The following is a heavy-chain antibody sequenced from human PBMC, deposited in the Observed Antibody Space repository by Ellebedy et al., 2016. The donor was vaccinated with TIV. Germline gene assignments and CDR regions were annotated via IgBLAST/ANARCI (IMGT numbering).Heavy chain of an antibody. CDR3: TTGNTGYSYGLGLTSFDLYYFDY. V-gene: IGHV3-15*07. Sequence: GESLKISCAASGFIFSNAWMNWVRQAPGKGLEWVGRIKSKTDGGTTDYAAPVKGRFSISRDDSKNTLYLQMNSLKTEDTAVYYCTTGNTGYSYGLGLTSFDLYYFDYWGQGTLVTVSS. CDR1: GFIFSNAW. J-gene: IGHJ4*02. CDR2: IKSKTDGGTT. D-gene: IGHD5-18*01.